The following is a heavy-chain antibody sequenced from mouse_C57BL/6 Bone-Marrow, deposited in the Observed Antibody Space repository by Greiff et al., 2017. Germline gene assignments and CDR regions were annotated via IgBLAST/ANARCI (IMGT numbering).Heavy chain of an antibody. D-gene: IGHD2-3*01. Sequence: QVQLQQPGAELVKPGASVKMSCKASGYTFTSYWITWVKQRPGQGLEWIGDIYPGSGSTNYNEKFKSKATLTVDTSSSTAYMQLSSLTSEDSAVYYCAREGIYDGYEDYWGQGTTLTVSS. CDR1: GYTFTSYW. CDR2: IYPGSGST. J-gene: IGHJ2*01. V-gene: IGHV1-55*01. CDR3: AREGIYDGYEDY.